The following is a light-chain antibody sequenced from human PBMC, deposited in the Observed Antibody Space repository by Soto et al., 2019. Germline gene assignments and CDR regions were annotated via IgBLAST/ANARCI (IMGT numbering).Light chain of an antibody. V-gene: IGKV3-11*01. CDR2: DAS. CDR3: QQRSPWPPLT. Sequence: EIVLTQSPATLSLSPGERATLSCRASQSVSSYLAWYQQKPGQAPRLLIYDASNRATGIPARFSGSGSGTDFTLTISSLEPEDFAVYYCQQRSPWPPLTFGGGTKVEIK. CDR1: QSVSSY. J-gene: IGKJ4*01.